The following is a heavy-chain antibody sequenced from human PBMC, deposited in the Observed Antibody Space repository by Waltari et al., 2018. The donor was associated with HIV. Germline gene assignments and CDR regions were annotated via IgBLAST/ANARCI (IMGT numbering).Heavy chain of an antibody. Sequence: EVQLVESGGGLVQPGGSLGLSCVASGFPFSSYNMNWVRQAPGKGLEWLSYITSSGYTIYYADSVEGRFTVSRDNAKNSLYLQMNSLRAEDTAVYYCARTTHGIDFWGQGTLVTVSS. D-gene: IGHD1-1*01. J-gene: IGHJ4*02. CDR1: GFPFSSYN. CDR3: ARTTHGIDF. CDR2: ITSSGYTI. V-gene: IGHV3-48*04.